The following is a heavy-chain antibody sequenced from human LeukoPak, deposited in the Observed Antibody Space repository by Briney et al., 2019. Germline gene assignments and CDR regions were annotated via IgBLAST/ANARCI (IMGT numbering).Heavy chain of an antibody. CDR1: GFTFSSYA. CDR3: ARDDKPVYLYYYMDV. Sequence: GGSLRLSCAASGFTFSSYAMRWVRPAPGKGREWVAVISYDGSNKYYADSVKGRFTISRDNSKNTLYLQMNSLRAEDTAVYYCARDDKPVYLYYYMDVWGKGTTVTVSS. J-gene: IGHJ6*03. CDR2: ISYDGSNK. D-gene: IGHD1-20*01. V-gene: IGHV3-30*04.